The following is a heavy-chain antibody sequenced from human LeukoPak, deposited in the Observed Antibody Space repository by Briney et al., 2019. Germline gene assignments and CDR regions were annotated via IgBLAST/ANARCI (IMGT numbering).Heavy chain of an antibody. D-gene: IGHD1-1*01. CDR1: GFSLSNARMG. CDR3: ACGNWNGEKDAFDI. Sequence: SGPTLVNPTETLTLTCTVSGFSLSNARMGVSWIRQPPGKALEWLAHIFSNDEKSYSTSLKSRLTISKDTSKSQVVLTMTNMDPVDTATYYCACGNWNGEKDAFDIWGQGTMVTVSS. CDR2: IFSNDEK. V-gene: IGHV2-26*04. J-gene: IGHJ3*02.